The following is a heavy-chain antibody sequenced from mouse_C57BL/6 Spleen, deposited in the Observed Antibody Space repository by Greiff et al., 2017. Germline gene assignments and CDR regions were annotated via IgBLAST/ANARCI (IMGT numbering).Heavy chain of an antibody. V-gene: IGHV1-52*01. J-gene: IGHJ2*01. Sequence: QVQLQQPGAELVRPGSSVKLSCKASGYTFTSYWMHWVKQRPIQGLEWIGNIDPSDSETHYNQKFKDKATLTVDKSSSTAYMQLSSLTSEDSAVYYGARGEYYGSSYGFAYWGQGTTLTVSS. D-gene: IGHD1-1*01. CDR3: ARGEYYGSSYGFAY. CDR2: IDPSDSET. CDR1: GYTFTSYW.